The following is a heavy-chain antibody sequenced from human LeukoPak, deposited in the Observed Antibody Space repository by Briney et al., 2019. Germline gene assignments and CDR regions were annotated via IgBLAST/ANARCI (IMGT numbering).Heavy chain of an antibody. CDR2: INPSGGST. J-gene: IGHJ5*02. CDR1: GYTFTSYY. V-gene: IGHV1-46*01. CDR3: ARGVGIVVVITGRLDP. Sequence: VASVKVSCKASGYTFTSYYMHWVRQAPGQGLEWMGIINPSGGSTSYAQKFQGRVTMTRDTSTSTVYMELSSLRSEDTAVYYCARGVGIVVVITGRLDPWGQGTLVTVSS. D-gene: IGHD3-22*01.